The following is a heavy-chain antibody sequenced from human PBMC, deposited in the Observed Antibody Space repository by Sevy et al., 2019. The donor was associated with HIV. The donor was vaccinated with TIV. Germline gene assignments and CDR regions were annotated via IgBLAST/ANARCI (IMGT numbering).Heavy chain of an antibody. CDR1: GYTFTGYY. CDR2: INPNSGGT. CDR3: ARVNRRDGYNLGYYYGMDV. V-gene: IGHV1-2*06. J-gene: IGHJ6*02. D-gene: IGHD5-12*01. Sequence: ASLKVSCKASGYTFTGYYMHWVRQAPGQGLEWMGRINPNSGGTNYAQKFKGRVTMTRDTSISTAYMELSRLRSDDTAVYYCARVNRRDGYNLGYYYGMDVWGQGTTVTVSS.